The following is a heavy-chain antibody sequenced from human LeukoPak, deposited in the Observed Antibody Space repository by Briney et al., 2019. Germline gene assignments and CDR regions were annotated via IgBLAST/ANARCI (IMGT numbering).Heavy chain of an antibody. CDR3: ARRFRTSISSRGHNDY. CDR2: INHSGST. CDR1: GGSFSGYY. D-gene: IGHD6-6*01. Sequence: SETLSLTCAVYGGSFSGYYWSWIRQPPGKGLEWIGEINHSGSTNYNPSLKSRVTISVDTSKNQFSLKLSSVTAADTAVYYCARRFRTSISSRGHNDYWGQGTLVTVSS. J-gene: IGHJ4*02. V-gene: IGHV4-34*01.